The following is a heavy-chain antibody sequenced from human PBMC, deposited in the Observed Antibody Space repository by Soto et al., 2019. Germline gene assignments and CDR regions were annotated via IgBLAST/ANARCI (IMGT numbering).Heavy chain of an antibody. CDR3: ARTRGVIPRVTSNWFDP. CDR1: GYSFSGYY. J-gene: IGHJ5*02. Sequence: ASVKVSCKASGYSFSGYYMNWVRQAPGQGLEWMGWIKPNSGGTDYAQKFQGRVTMTRDTSISTAYMELRGLRYDDTAVYYCARTRGVIPRVTSNWFDPWGQGTLVTV. CDR2: IKPNSGGT. V-gene: IGHV1-2*02. D-gene: IGHD3-10*01.